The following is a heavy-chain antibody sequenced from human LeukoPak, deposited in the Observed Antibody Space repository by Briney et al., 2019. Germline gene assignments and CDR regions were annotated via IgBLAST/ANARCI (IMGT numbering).Heavy chain of an antibody. CDR2: ISGSGGST. CDR1: GFTFSSYA. V-gene: IGHV3-23*01. Sequence: GGSLRLSCAASGFTFSSYAMSWVRQAPGKGLEWVSAISGSGGSTYYADSVKGRFTISRDNSKNTLYLQMNSLRARDTAVYYCAKRRFPGIAAAGTNYWGQGTLVTVSS. CDR3: AKRRFPGIAAAGTNY. J-gene: IGHJ4*02. D-gene: IGHD6-13*01.